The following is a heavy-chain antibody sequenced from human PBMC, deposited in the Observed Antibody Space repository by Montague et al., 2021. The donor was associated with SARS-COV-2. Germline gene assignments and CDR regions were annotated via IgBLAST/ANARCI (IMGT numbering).Heavy chain of an antibody. CDR3: ARFTAVTSSLDF. D-gene: IGHD4-17*01. Sequence: TLSLTCTVSGGSISSPGYYWSWIRQPAGKGLEWIGRIYTSGTTNYNPSLKSRVTISVDTSKNQCSLKLTSVTAADTAVYYCARFTAVTSSLDFWGQGTLVPVSS. J-gene: IGHJ4*02. V-gene: IGHV4-61*02. CDR1: GGSISSPGYY. CDR2: IYTSGTT.